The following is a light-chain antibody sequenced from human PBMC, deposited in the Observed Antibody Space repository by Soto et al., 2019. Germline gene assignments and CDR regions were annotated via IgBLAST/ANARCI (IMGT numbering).Light chain of an antibody. Sequence: IVSTQSPATLSLSPGERATLSCRASQSVSSSYLAWYQQKPGQAPRLLIYGASSRATGIPDRFSGSGSGTDFTLTISRLEPEDFAVYYCQQYGSSPLTFGGGTKVDIK. CDR1: QSVSSSY. V-gene: IGKV3-20*01. J-gene: IGKJ4*01. CDR3: QQYGSSPLT. CDR2: GAS.